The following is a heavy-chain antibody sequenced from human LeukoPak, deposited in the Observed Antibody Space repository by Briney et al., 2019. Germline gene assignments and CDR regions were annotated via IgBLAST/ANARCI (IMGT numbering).Heavy chain of an antibody. CDR1: GFTFRSYA. Sequence: GGSLRLSCAASGFTFRSYAMQWVRQAPGKGLEWLSSISNDGSNKDYADSVKGRFTISRDNSKNTLYLQMNSLRNADTAIYYCASALAGTWHVDYWGQGTLVTVSS. CDR2: ISNDGSNK. CDR3: ASALAGTWHVDY. D-gene: IGHD1-1*01. V-gene: IGHV3-30-3*01. J-gene: IGHJ4*02.